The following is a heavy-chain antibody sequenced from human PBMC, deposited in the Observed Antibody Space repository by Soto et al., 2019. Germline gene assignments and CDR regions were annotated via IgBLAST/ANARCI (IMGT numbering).Heavy chain of an antibody. J-gene: IGHJ6*02. V-gene: IGHV1-69*06. CDR3: ARLDRDDFWSGYTDYYYYGMDV. CDR2: IIPIFGTA. Sequence: SVKVSCKASGGTFSSYAISWVRQAPGQGLEWMGGIIPIFGTANYAQKFQGRVTITADKSTSTAYMELSSLRSEDTAVYYCARLDRDDFWSGYTDYYYYGMDVWGQGTTVTVSS. CDR1: GGTFSSYA. D-gene: IGHD3-3*01.